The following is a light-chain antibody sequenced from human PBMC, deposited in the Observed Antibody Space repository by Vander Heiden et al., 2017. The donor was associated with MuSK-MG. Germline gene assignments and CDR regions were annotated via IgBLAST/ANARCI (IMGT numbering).Light chain of an antibody. Sequence: QSALTQPASGSGSPGQSTTISCTGTSSDVGGYNYVSWYQQHPGKAPKLMIYDVSNRPAGVSNRFSGSKSGNTASLTISGLQAEDEADYYCSSYTSSSTLIFGGGTKLTVL. J-gene: IGLJ2*01. CDR1: SSDVGGYNY. CDR2: DVS. V-gene: IGLV2-14*03. CDR3: SSYTSSSTLI.